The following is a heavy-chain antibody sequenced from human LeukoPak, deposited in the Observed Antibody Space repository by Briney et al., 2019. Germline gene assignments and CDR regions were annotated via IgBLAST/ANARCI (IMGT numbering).Heavy chain of an antibody. V-gene: IGHV3-30*18. Sequence: GGSLRLSCAASGFTFSSYGMHWVRQAPGKGLEWVAVISYDGSNKYYADSVKGRFTISRDNSKNTLYLQMNSLRVEDTAVYYCAKDHLTYSSSWYSDYWGQGTLVTVSS. J-gene: IGHJ4*02. CDR1: GFTFSSYG. CDR2: ISYDGSNK. D-gene: IGHD6-13*01. CDR3: AKDHLTYSSSWYSDY.